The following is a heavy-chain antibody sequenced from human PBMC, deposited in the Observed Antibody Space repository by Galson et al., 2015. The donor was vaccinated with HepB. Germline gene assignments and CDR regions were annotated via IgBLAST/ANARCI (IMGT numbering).Heavy chain of an antibody. CDR2: ISHRGTI. V-gene: IGHV4-59*01. Sequence: LSLTCTVSGGSISSYYWSWIRQTPGKGLEWIGYISHRGTIDYNPSLKSRVTISRDTSESQLSLKLSSVTAADTAVYYCTRDLNYLFDHWGQGTLVTVSS. D-gene: IGHD4-11*01. CDR1: GGSISSYY. CDR3: TRDLNYLFDH. J-gene: IGHJ4*02.